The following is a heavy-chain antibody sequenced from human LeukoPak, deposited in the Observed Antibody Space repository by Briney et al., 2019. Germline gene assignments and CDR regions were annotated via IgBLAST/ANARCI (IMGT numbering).Heavy chain of an antibody. CDR1: GFTFSSYS. CDR2: ISSSSSYI. D-gene: IGHD6-6*01. Sequence: GGSLRLSCAASGFTFSSYSMNWVRQAPGKGLEWVSSISSSSSYIYYADSVKGRFTISRDNAKNSLYLQMNSLRAEDTAVYYCARDEYSSPFNWFDPWGQGTLVTVSS. CDR3: ARDEYSSPFNWFDP. J-gene: IGHJ5*02. V-gene: IGHV3-21*01.